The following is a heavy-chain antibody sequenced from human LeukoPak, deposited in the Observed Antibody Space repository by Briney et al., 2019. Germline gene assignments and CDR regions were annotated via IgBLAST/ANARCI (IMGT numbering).Heavy chain of an antibody. CDR3: VRVWPPNAVDRGMTYSYFNALDV. J-gene: IGHJ6*02. Sequence: ASVKVSCKASNYTFASYGLSWVRQAPGQGLQWVGWISPYDGNTDYAQRLQARVTMTIDRATRTVYMDLKRLRLDDTAVYYCVRVWPPNAVDRGMTYSYFNALDVWGQGTTVTVSS. D-gene: IGHD1-1*01. CDR2: ISPYDGNT. V-gene: IGHV1-18*01. CDR1: NYTFASYG.